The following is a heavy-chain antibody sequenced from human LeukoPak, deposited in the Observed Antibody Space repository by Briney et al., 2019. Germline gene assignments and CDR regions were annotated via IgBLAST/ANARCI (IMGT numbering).Heavy chain of an antibody. CDR2: ISAYNGNT. CDR1: GYTFTGYY. V-gene: IGHV1-18*04. CDR3: ARAPEGTTFGVVIFLLDD. D-gene: IGHD3-3*01. Sequence: GASVKVSGKASGYTFTGYYMHWVRQAPGQGLEWMGWISAYNGNTNYAQKLQGRVTMTTDTSTSTAYMELRSLRSDDTAVYYCARAPEGTTFGVVIFLLDDWGQGTLVTVSS. J-gene: IGHJ4*02.